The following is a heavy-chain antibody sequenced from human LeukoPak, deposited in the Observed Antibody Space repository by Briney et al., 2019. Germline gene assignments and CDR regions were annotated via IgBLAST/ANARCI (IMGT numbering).Heavy chain of an antibody. J-gene: IGHJ3*02. D-gene: IGHD5-24*01. V-gene: IGHV1-46*03. Sequence: ASVKVSCKASGYTFTSYYMHWVRQAPGQGLEWMGIINPSGGSTSYAQKFQGRVTMTRDMSTSTVYMELSSLRSEDTAVYYRARMAPEGAFDIWGQGTMATVSS. CDR1: GYTFTSYY. CDR3: ARMAPEGAFDI. CDR2: INPSGGST.